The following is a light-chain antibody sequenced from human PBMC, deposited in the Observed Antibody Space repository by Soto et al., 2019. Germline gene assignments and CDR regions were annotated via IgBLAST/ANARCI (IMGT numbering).Light chain of an antibody. CDR2: GAT. V-gene: IGKV3-20*01. Sequence: EIVLTQSPGTLSLSAGERATLSCRASQTVSNNYLAWYQQKPGQVPTVLLYGATNRATGIPDRFSGSGSGTDFPLTISRLEPEDFAEYYCQRYDPSPTFGQGTRVEIK. J-gene: IGKJ1*01. CDR3: QRYDPSPT. CDR1: QTVSNNY.